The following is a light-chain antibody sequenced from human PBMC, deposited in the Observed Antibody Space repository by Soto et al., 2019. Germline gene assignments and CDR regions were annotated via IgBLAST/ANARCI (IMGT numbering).Light chain of an antibody. Sequence: EIILTQSPDTLSLSPGERATLSCRASQTVSSNYLAWCQQRPGQAPRLLIYGASTRAAGIPDRFSGSGSGTDLTLTITRLEPEDSEVYFCQQYTGPPTTFGQGTRLEIK. CDR1: QTVSSNY. J-gene: IGKJ5*01. V-gene: IGKV3-20*01. CDR3: QQYTGPPTT. CDR2: GAS.